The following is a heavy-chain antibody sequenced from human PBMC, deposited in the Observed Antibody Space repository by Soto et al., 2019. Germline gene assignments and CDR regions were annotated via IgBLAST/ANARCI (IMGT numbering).Heavy chain of an antibody. CDR2: ISSSSSYI. Sequence: PGGSLRLSCAASGFTFSSYSMNWVRQAPGKGLEWVSSISSSSSYIYYADSVKGRFTISRDNAKNSLYLQMNSLRAEDTAVYYCASHYYGSGDDAFDIWGQGTMVAVSS. CDR3: ASHYYGSGDDAFDI. J-gene: IGHJ3*02. V-gene: IGHV3-21*01. D-gene: IGHD3-10*01. CDR1: GFTFSSYS.